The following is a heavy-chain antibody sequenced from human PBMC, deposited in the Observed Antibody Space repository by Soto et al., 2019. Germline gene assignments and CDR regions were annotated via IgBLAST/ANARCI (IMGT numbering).Heavy chain of an antibody. D-gene: IGHD3-10*01. CDR2: IFHDGTA. CDR3: ARLVYDTRLNYMYFDF. V-gene: IGHV4-4*02. J-gene: IGHJ4*02. CDR1: GVSISGVTG. Sequence: SVTLSLTCGVAGVSISGVTGWTWVRQTPQRGLEYIGEIFHDGTANYYPSFERRVAISVDTSKNQFSLKLTSVTAADTAIYFCARLVYDTRLNYMYFDFWGQGALVTVSS.